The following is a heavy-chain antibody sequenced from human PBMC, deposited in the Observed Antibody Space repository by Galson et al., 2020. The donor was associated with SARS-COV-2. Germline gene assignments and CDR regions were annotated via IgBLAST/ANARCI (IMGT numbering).Heavy chain of an antibody. Sequence: GGSLRLSCAASGFTFSSYWMSWVRQTPGKGLEWVANIKEDGSEKYYVDSVKGRFTISRDNAKSSLYLQMTSLRVEDTAVYYCARGRGYDYWGQGTLVTVSS. CDR2: IKEDGSEK. J-gene: IGHJ4*02. V-gene: IGHV3-7*01. CDR3: ARGRGYDY. CDR1: GFTFSSYW. D-gene: IGHD1-1*01.